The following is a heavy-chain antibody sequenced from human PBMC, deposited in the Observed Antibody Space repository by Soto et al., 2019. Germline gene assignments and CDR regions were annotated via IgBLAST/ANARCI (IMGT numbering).Heavy chain of an antibody. CDR2: ISGSGGST. CDR1: GFTFSNFA. D-gene: IGHD1-7*01. Sequence: EVQLLESGGGLVQPGGSLRLSCAASGFTFSNFAMNWVRQAPGKGLEWVSAISGSGGSTYYADSVKGRFTISRDNSTNNLYLQMNSLRAGDTAVYYCAKDPVGGTRRAFDILGQGTMVTVSS. CDR3: AKDPVGGTRRAFDI. J-gene: IGHJ3*02. V-gene: IGHV3-23*01.